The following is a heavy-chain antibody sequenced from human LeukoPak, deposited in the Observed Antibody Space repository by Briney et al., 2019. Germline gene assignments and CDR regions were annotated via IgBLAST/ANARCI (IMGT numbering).Heavy chain of an antibody. D-gene: IGHD3-9*01. CDR1: GGSISSYY. V-gene: IGHV4-30-4*08. CDR2: IYYSGST. Sequence: PSETLSLTCTVSGGSISSYYWSWIRQPPGKGLEWIGYIYYSGSTYYNPSLKSRVTISVDTSKNQFSLKLSSVTAADTAVYYCARGPRYFDWEGAFDIWGQGTMVTVSS. J-gene: IGHJ3*02. CDR3: ARGPRYFDWEGAFDI.